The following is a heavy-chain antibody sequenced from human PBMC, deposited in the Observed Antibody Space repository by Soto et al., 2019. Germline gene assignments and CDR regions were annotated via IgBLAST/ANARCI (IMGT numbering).Heavy chain of an antibody. CDR3: ARDGYSAGFDI. CDR1: GFTFSVYY. Sequence: EVQLVESGGGLVQPGWSLRLSCAASGFTFSVYYMSWDRQRPGKGLEWVANIKQDGSEKYYLDSVKGRFTISRDNVKNSLSLQMSSLRADDPAVYYCARDGYSAGFDILGQVTMVTVFS. D-gene: IGHD5-18*01. CDR2: IKQDGSEK. J-gene: IGHJ3*02. V-gene: IGHV3-7*01.